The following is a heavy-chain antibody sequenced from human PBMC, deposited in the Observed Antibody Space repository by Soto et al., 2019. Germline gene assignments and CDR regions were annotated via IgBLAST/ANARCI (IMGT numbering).Heavy chain of an antibody. CDR1: GFTFSSYA. D-gene: IGHD1-26*01. CDR2: ISYDGSNK. Sequence: QVQLVESGGGVVQPGRSLRLSCAASGFTFSSYAMHWVRQAPGKGLEWVAVISYDGSNKYYADSVKGRFTISRDNSKNTLYLQMNSLRDEDTAVYYCARALVGYNWFDPWGQGTLVTVSS. J-gene: IGHJ5*02. V-gene: IGHV3-30-3*01. CDR3: ARALVGYNWFDP.